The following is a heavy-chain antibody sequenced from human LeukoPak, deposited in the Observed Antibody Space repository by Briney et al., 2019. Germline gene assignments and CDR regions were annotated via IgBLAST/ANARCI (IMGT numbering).Heavy chain of an antibody. CDR1: GFTFSTYA. CDR2: VSGTGGRT. J-gene: IGHJ5*02. D-gene: IGHD6-6*01. Sequence: PGGSLRLSCAASGFTFSTYAMSWVRQAPGKGLEWVSVVSGTGGRTYYADSVKGRFTISRDNSKNTLYLQMNGLRAEDTALYYCVKASSSSPQYNWFDAWGQGTLVTVSS. V-gene: IGHV3-23*01. CDR3: VKASSSSPQYNWFDA.